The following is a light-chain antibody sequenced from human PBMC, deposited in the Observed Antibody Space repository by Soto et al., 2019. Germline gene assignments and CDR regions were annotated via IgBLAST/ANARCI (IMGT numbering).Light chain of an antibody. V-gene: IGLV2-14*02. CDR1: SSDIGSYHL. Sequence: QSVLTQPASVSGSPRQSITISCTGTSSDIGSYHLVSWYQQHPGKAPKLLIFKVSNRPSGISGRFSGSKSGNTASLTISGLQAEDEADYYCMSFIDSTSTHWVLGGGTKVTVL. CDR3: MSFIDSTSTHWV. CDR2: KVS. J-gene: IGLJ3*02.